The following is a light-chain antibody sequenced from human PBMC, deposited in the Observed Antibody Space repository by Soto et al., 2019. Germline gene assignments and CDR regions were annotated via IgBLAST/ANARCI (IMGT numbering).Light chain of an antibody. J-gene: IGKJ1*01. CDR3: QQYGNSPRT. V-gene: IGKV3-20*01. Sequence: EIVLTQSPGTLSLSPGERATLSCRASQSVRSSYLAWYQQKLSQAPRLLIYGVSNRATGIPDRFSGSGYGTDFTLTISRLESEDFSVYYCQQYGNSPRTFGQGTKVEI. CDR2: GVS. CDR1: QSVRSSY.